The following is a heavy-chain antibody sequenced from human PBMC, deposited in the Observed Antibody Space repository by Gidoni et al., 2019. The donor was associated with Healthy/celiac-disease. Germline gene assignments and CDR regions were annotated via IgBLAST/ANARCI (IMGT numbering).Heavy chain of an antibody. CDR3: ARDGVYCSGGSCYPDAFDI. D-gene: IGHD2-15*01. CDR1: GGSISRYY. J-gene: IGHJ3*02. CDR2: IYYSGST. V-gene: IGHV4-59*01. Sequence: QVQLQESGPGLVKPSETLSLTCTVSGGSISRYYWSWIRQPPGKGLEWIGYIYYSGSTNYNPSLKSRVTISVDTSKNQFSLKLSSVTAADTAVYYCARDGVYCSGGSCYPDAFDIWGQGTMVTVSS.